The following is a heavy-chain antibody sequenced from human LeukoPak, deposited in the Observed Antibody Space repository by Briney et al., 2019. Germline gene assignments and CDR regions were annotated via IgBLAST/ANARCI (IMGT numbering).Heavy chain of an antibody. Sequence: PGRSLRLSCVASGFTFDDYAMHWVRQAPGKGLEWVSGISWNSGSVGYADSGKGRLTISRDNAKNSLYLQMNSLRAEDTALYCCTKGRSGGYQYYGMDVWGRGTTVTVSS. CDR2: ISWNSGSV. CDR3: TKGRSGGYQYYGMDV. V-gene: IGHV3-9*01. J-gene: IGHJ6*02. CDR1: GFTFDDYA. D-gene: IGHD2-15*01.